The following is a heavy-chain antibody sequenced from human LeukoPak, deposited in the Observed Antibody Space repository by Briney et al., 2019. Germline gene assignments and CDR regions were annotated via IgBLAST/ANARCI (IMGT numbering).Heavy chain of an antibody. Sequence: PGGSLRLSCAASGFTFSSYWMSWVRQAPGKGLEWVANIKQAGSEKYYVDSVKGRFTISRDNAKNSLYLQMNSLRAEDTAVYYCARDLDSGNYFFAYWGQGTPVTVSS. CDR1: GFTFSSYW. D-gene: IGHD3-22*01. V-gene: IGHV3-7*01. CDR3: ARDLDSGNYFFAY. J-gene: IGHJ4*02. CDR2: IKQAGSEK.